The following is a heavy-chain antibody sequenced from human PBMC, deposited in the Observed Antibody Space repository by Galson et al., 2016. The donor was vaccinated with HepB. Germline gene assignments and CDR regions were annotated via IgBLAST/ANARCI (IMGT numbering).Heavy chain of an antibody. CDR1: GFTFSSYA. J-gene: IGHJ4*01. Sequence: CAASGFTFSSYAMGWVRQGPGKGLEWVSVVRGTGSTTYYADSVKGRFTISRDNSKNTLYLQMNSLRVEDTAVYYCAKSSRGYCVGGSCQWFYFDSWGHGTLVTVSS. CDR2: VRGTGSTT. CDR3: AKSSRGYCVGGSCQWFYFDS. V-gene: IGHV3-23*01. D-gene: IGHD2-15*01.